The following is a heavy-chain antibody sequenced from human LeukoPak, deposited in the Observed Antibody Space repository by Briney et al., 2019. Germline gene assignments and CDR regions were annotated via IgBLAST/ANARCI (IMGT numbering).Heavy chain of an antibody. CDR3: ATIKRGSTYGYFDF. V-gene: IGHV4-59*11. J-gene: IGHJ4*02. D-gene: IGHD5-18*01. CDR2: MLDTVST. CDR1: GASTASHY. Sequence: SETLSLTCTVSGASTASHYWTWLRQPPGKELGWIAYMLDTVSTKSNPSLKSRLTLSVDTSKKQLSLRLSSVTAADTAVYYCATIKRGSTYGYFDFWGQGIKVTVSS.